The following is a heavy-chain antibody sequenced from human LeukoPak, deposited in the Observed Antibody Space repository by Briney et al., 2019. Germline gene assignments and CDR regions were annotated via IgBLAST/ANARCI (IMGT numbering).Heavy chain of an antibody. Sequence: ASVKVSCKASGYTFTGYYMHRVRQAPGQGLEWMGWINPNGGGTNYAQKFQGRVTVTRDTSISTAYMDLSRLRSDDTAVYYCARAGVWDYSDSSGYHNAAFDIWGQGTMVTVSS. CDR2: INPNGGGT. J-gene: IGHJ3*02. CDR1: GYTFTGYY. CDR3: ARAGVWDYSDSSGYHNAAFDI. V-gene: IGHV1-2*02. D-gene: IGHD3-22*01.